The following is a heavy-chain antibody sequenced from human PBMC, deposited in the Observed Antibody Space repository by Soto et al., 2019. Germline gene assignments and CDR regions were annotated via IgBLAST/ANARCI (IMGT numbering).Heavy chain of an antibody. CDR2: IYDSGSS. J-gene: IGHJ4*02. D-gene: IGHD5-12*01. Sequence: SETLSLTCTVSGGSVSSGDYFWSWIRQPPGKGLEWIGYIYDSGSSYYNPSLKSRVTMSVDTSKNQFSLKLRSVTAADTAMYYCAREKGYISGPKNFDSWGQGTLGTSPQ. V-gene: IGHV4-30-4*01. CDR3: AREKGYISGPKNFDS. CDR1: GGSVSSGDYF.